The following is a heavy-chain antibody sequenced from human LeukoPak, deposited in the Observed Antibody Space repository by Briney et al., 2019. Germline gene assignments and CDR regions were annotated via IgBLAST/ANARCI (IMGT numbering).Heavy chain of an antibody. CDR2: TSSDLNVK. CDR3: ARDRAWNYFDY. Sequence: GGSLRLSCAASGFTFRNYVIHWVRQAPGKGLEWVAVTSSDLNVKLYADSVKGRFTISRDNSRSTLYLQMDSLRAEDTAVYYCARDRAWNYFDYWGQGTLVTVSS. D-gene: IGHD3-3*01. V-gene: IGHV3-30-3*01. CDR1: GFTFRNYV. J-gene: IGHJ4*02.